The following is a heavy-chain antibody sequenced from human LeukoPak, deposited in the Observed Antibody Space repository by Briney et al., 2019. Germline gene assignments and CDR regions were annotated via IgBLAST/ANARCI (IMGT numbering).Heavy chain of an antibody. CDR3: ARDLGDYCSGGSCYSGDY. CDR1: GVSISSYY. J-gene: IGHJ4*02. D-gene: IGHD2-15*01. V-gene: IGHV4-59*12. CDR2: IYYRGST. Sequence: PSETLSLTCTVSGVSISSYYWSWIRQPPGKGLEWIGYIYYRGSTNYNPSLKSRVTISVDTSKNQFSLKLSSVTAADTAVYYCARDLGDYCSGGSCYSGDYWGQGTLVTVSS.